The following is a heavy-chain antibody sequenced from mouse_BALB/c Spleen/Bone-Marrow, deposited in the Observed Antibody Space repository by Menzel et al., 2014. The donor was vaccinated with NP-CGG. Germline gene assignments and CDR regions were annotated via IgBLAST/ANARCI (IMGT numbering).Heavy chain of an antibody. V-gene: IGHV3-2*02. Sequence: EVQLQESGPGLVKPSQSLSLPCTVTGCSITSDYAWNWIRQFPGDKLEWMGYINYSGFTTYNPSLKSRISIIRDTSKNQFFLQLNSVTTEDTATYYCAREDNYAFAYWGQGTLVTVSA. J-gene: IGHJ3*01. CDR3: AREDNYAFAY. D-gene: IGHD1-3*01. CDR1: GCSITSDYA. CDR2: INYSGFT.